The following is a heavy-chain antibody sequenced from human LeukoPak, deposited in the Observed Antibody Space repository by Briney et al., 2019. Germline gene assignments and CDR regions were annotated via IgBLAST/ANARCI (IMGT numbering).Heavy chain of an antibody. Sequence: GGSLRLSCAASGFTFSDYYMSWVRQAPGKGLEWVANIKQDGSEKYYVDSVKGRFTISRDNAKNSLYLQMNSLRAEDTAVYYCARDHNYGVIDYWGQGTLVTVSS. J-gene: IGHJ4*02. CDR2: IKQDGSEK. D-gene: IGHD4-17*01. CDR3: ARDHNYGVIDY. CDR1: GFTFSDYY. V-gene: IGHV3-7*01.